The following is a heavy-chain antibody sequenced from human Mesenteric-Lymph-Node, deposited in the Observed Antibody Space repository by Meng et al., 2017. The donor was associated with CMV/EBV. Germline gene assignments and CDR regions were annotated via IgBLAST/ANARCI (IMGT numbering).Heavy chain of an antibody. Sequence: GGSLRLSCAASGFSLSVHEMNWVRQAPGKGLEWVSYISTSSSNIYYADSVKGRFTISRDNAKNSLYLQMSSLRAEDTAIYYCVRDFSSGWYGGNYYFDSWGQGTLVTVSS. CDR1: GFSLSVHE. J-gene: IGHJ4*02. CDR3: VRDFSSGWYGGNYYFDS. V-gene: IGHV3-48*03. D-gene: IGHD6-19*01. CDR2: ISTSSSNI.